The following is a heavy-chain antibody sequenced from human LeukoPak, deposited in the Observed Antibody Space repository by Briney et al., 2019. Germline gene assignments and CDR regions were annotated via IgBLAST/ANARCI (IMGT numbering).Heavy chain of an antibody. V-gene: IGHV3-23*01. D-gene: IGHD6-19*01. CDR3: AKGAGSEAFHI. J-gene: IGHJ3*02. CDR2: ISFSGGST. Sequence: GGSLRLSCAASGFTFSSYAMSWVRQAPGKELEWVSAISFSGGSTYYADSVKGRFTISRDNYMNTPWLQMNSLRAEDTAVYYCAKGAGSEAFHIWVQGTMVTVSS. CDR1: GFTFSSYA.